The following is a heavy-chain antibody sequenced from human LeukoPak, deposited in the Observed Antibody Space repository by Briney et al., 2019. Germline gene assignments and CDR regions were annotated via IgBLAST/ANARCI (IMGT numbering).Heavy chain of an antibody. CDR1: GFTFSSYA. J-gene: IGHJ4*02. CDR2: ISGSGDKI. CDR3: AKAMPDGGSLDC. D-gene: IGHD2-15*01. V-gene: IGHV3-23*01. Sequence: GGSLRLSCAASGFTFSSYAMSWVRQAPGKGLEWVSAISGSGDKIFYANSVKGRFTISRDNLKNTLYLQMNGLRDEDTALYYCAKAMPDGGSLDCWDQGALVTVSS.